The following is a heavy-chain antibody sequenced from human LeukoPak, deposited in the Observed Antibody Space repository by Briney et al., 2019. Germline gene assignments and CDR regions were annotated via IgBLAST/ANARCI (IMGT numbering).Heavy chain of an antibody. D-gene: IGHD7-27*01. J-gene: IGHJ4*02. Sequence: GGSLRLSCAAPGFTFSSYGMHWVRQAPGRGLEWVAFIRYDGSNKYYADSVKGRFTISRDNSKNTLYLQMNSLRAEDTAVYYCAKADLTGDPPLFYDYWGQGTLVTVSS. CDR3: AKADLTGDPPLFYDY. CDR1: GFTFSSYG. CDR2: IRYDGSNK. V-gene: IGHV3-30*02.